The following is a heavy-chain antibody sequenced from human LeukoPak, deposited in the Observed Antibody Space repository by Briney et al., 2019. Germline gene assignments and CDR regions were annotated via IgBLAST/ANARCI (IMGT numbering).Heavy chain of an antibody. CDR1: GFTFTSHV. V-gene: IGHV3-64*01. Sequence: GGSLRLSCAASGFTFTSHVMYWVRQAPGRGLEYVSVISYNGGTAYYANSVKGRFTISRDNSKNMLYLQMGSLRAEDMAVYYCARRDTTAYFSDYWGRGTLVTVSS. CDR3: ARRDTTAYFSDY. D-gene: IGHD2/OR15-2a*01. CDR2: ISYNGGTA. J-gene: IGHJ4*02.